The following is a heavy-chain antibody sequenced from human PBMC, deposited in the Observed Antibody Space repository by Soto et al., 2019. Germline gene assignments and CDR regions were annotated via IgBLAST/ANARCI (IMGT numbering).Heavy chain of an antibody. CDR2: VNPSGGST. D-gene: IGHD3-22*01. V-gene: IGHV1-46*01. CDR1: GYYFTAYS. CDR3: ARDSSGDLRYFQH. Sequence: ASVKVSCKASGYYFTAYSMHWVRQAPGQGLEWMGVVNPSGGSTNCAQKFQGRVTITADESTSTAYMELSSLRSEDKAVYYCARDSSGDLRYFQHWGQGTLVTVSS. J-gene: IGHJ1*01.